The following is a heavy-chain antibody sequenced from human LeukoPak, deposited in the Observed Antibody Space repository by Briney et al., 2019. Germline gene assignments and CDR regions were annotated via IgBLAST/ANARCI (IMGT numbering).Heavy chain of an antibody. J-gene: IGHJ2*01. CDR1: GYTFTSYG. D-gene: IGHD6-19*01. CDR2: ISAYNGNT. Sequence: ASVKVSCKASGYTFTSYGISWVRQAPGQGLEWMGWISAYNGNTNYAQKFQGRVTITRNTSISTAYMELSSLRSEDTAVYYCARAQYSSGYYWYFDLWGRGTLVTVSS. V-gene: IGHV1-18*01. CDR3: ARAQYSSGYYWYFDL.